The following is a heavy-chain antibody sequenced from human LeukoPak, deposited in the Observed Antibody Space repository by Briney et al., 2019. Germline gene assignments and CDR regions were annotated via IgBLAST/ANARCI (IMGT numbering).Heavy chain of an antibody. D-gene: IGHD6-19*01. J-gene: IGHJ4*02. Sequence: GGSLRLSCAASGFTFSSYSMNWVGQAPAKGLEGVSSISSSSYIYYADSVKGRFTISRDNAKNSLYLQMNSLRAEDTAVYYCARDLDSSGWSRLGVYWGQGTLVTVSS. CDR1: GFTFSSYS. CDR3: ARDLDSSGWSRLGVY. V-gene: IGHV3-21*01. CDR2: ISSSSYI.